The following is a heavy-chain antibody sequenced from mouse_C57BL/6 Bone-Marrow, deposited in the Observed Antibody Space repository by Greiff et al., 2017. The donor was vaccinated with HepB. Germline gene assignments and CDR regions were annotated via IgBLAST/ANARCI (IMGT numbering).Heavy chain of an antibody. V-gene: IGHV5-4*01. J-gene: IGHJ3*01. CDR1: GFTFSSYA. Sequence: EVQVVESGGGLVKPGGSLKLSCAASGFTFSSYAMSWVRQTPEKRLEWVATISDGGSYTYYPDNVKGRFTISRDNAKNNLYLQMSHLKSEDTAMYYCARHNWDGAYWGQGTLVTVSA. CDR3: ARHNWDGAY. CDR2: ISDGGSYT. D-gene: IGHD4-1*01.